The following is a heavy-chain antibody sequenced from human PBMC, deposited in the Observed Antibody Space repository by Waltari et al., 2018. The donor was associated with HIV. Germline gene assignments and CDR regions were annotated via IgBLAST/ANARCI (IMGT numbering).Heavy chain of an antibody. D-gene: IGHD3-10*01. CDR2: IDWDDDK. V-gene: IGHV2-70*04. Sequence: QVTLKESGPALVKPTQTLPLTCTFSGFSLSTSGMRVSWIRQPPGKALEWLARIDWDDDKFYSTSLKTRLTISKDTSKNQVVLTMTNMDPVDTATYYCARIPSSGGDAFDIWGQGTMVTVSS. CDR1: GFSLSTSGMR. CDR3: ARIPSSGGDAFDI. J-gene: IGHJ3*02.